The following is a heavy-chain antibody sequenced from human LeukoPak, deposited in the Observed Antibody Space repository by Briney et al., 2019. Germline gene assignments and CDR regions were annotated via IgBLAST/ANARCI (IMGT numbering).Heavy chain of an antibody. V-gene: IGHV3-53*01. Sequence: GGSLRLSCAASGFIVSSNYMNWVRQTPGKGLEWVSVIYTDGSTYYADSVKGRFTISRDISRNTVHLQMNSLRAGDTAVYYCARARASGRSGFDYWGQGTLVTVSS. D-gene: IGHD2-15*01. J-gene: IGHJ4*02. CDR2: IYTDGST. CDR1: GFIVSSNY. CDR3: ARARASGRSGFDY.